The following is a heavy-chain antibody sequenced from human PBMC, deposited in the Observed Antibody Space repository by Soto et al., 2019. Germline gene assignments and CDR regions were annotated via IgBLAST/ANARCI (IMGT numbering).Heavy chain of an antibody. Sequence: ASVKVSCKASGYTFTSYGISWVRQAPGQGLEWMGWISAYNGNTNYAQKLQGRVTMTTDTSTSTAYMELRSLRSDDTAVYYFARYSYYDFWSGYPPAHYGMDVWGQGTTVTVSS. D-gene: IGHD3-3*01. CDR1: GYTFTSYG. J-gene: IGHJ6*02. CDR2: ISAYNGNT. CDR3: ARYSYYDFWSGYPPAHYGMDV. V-gene: IGHV1-18*01.